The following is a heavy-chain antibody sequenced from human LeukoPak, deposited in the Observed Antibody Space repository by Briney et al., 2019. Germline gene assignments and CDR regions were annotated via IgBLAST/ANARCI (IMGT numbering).Heavy chain of an antibody. V-gene: IGHV1-18*01. CDR2: ISAYNGNT. J-gene: IGHJ6*02. Sequence: ASVKVSCKASGYTFTSYGISWVRQAPGKGLEWVGWISAYNGNTSYAQKLQGRVTMCTDTSTNTDYMELRSLRSDDTAVYYCARDTVGDIKYYYYGMDVWGQGTTVTVSS. CDR3: ARDTVGDIKYYYYGMDV. D-gene: IGHD4-23*01. CDR1: GYTFTSYG.